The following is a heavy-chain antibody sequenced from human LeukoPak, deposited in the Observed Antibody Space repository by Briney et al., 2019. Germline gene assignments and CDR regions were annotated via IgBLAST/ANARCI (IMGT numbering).Heavy chain of an antibody. CDR2: ISYDGSNK. CDR1: GFTFSSYA. V-gene: IGHV3-30-3*02. Sequence: GGSLRLSCAASGFTFSSYAMHWVRQAPGKGLEWVAVISYDGSNKYYADSVKGRFTISRDNSKNTLYLQMDSLRAEDTAVYYCAKRHGVSGHFDYWGQGTLVTVSS. CDR3: AKRHGVSGHFDY. J-gene: IGHJ4*02. D-gene: IGHD2-8*01.